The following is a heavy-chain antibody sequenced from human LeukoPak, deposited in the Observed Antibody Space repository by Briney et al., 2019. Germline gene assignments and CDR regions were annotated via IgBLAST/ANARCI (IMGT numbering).Heavy chain of an antibody. J-gene: IGHJ4*02. D-gene: IGHD1-26*01. V-gene: IGHV4-59*01. CDR1: GGSISSYY. CDR2: IYYSGST. CDR3: ARETVGKTDYFDY. Sequence: SETLSLTCTVSGGSISSYYWSWIRQPPGEGLEWIGYIYYSGSTNYNPSLKSRVTISVDTSKNQFSLKVSSVTAADTAVYYCARETVGKTDYFDYWGQGTLVTVSS.